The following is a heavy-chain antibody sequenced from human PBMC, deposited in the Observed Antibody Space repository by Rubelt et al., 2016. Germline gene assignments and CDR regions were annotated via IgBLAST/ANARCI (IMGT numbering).Heavy chain of an antibody. D-gene: IGHD6-6*01. CDR1: GGSISSYY. J-gene: IGHJ4*02. Sequence: QVQLQESGPGLVKPSETLSLTCTVSGGSISSYYWSWIRQPPGKGLEWIGYIYYSGSTNYNPSLKVRVTISVDTSKNQFSLKLSSVTAADTAVYYCARHCVGQLVYFDYWGQGTLVAVSS. V-gene: IGHV4-59*08. CDR3: ARHCVGQLVYFDY. CDR2: IYYSGST.